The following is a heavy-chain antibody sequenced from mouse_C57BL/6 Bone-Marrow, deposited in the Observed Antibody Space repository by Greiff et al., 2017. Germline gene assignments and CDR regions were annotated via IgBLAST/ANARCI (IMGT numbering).Heavy chain of an antibody. V-gene: IGHV1-82*01. Sequence: QVQLQQPGAELVKPGASVKLSCKASGYAFSSSWMNWVKQRPGKGLEWIGRIYPGDGDTNYNGKFKGKATLTADKSSSTAYMQLSSLTSEDSAVYFCARPRYFDVWGTGTTVTVSS. J-gene: IGHJ1*03. CDR2: IYPGDGDT. CDR1: GYAFSSSW. CDR3: ARPRYFDV.